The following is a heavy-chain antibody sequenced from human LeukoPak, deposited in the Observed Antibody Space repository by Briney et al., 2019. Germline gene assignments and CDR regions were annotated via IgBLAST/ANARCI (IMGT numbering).Heavy chain of an antibody. CDR2: INHSGST. CDR1: GGSFSGYY. V-gene: IGHV4-34*01. CDR3: ARGYQLLYRRGAFDI. D-gene: IGHD2-2*02. J-gene: IGHJ3*02. Sequence: SETLSLTCAVYGGSFSGYYWSWIRQPPGKGLEWIGEINHSGSTNYNPSLKSRVAISVDTSKNQFSLKLSSVTAADTAVYYCARGYQLLYRRGAFDIWGQGTMVTVSS.